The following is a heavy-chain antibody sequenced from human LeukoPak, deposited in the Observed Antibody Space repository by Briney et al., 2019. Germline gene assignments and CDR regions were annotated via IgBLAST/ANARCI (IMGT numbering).Heavy chain of an antibody. J-gene: IGHJ6*02. D-gene: IGHD3-3*01. CDR2: ISYDGSNK. Sequence: GGSWRLSLAASGFTFVGYAMHWVGQAPGRGLGWVAVISYDGSNKYYADSVKGRFTISRDNSKNTLYLQMNSLRAEDTAVYYCASTTLWSGYFYGMDVWGQGTTVTVSS. CDR3: ASTTLWSGYFYGMDV. V-gene: IGHV3-30*04. CDR1: GFTFVGYA.